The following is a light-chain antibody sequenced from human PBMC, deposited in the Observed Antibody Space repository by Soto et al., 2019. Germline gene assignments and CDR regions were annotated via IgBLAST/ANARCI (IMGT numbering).Light chain of an antibody. CDR2: EVF. Sequence: DIVMTQTPLSLSVTPGQPASISCKSSQSLMHNNGRTYLYWYLQKPGQPPQLLMYEVFNRFSGVXDKXSGSGSGTDFTLKISRVEAEDVGVYYCMQSLSLPLTFGGGTKVEIK. CDR1: QSLMHNNGRTY. J-gene: IGKJ4*01. V-gene: IGKV2D-29*01. CDR3: MQSLSLPLT.